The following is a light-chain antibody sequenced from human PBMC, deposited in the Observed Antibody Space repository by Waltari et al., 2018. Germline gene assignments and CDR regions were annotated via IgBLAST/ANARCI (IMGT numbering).Light chain of an antibody. Sequence: QSALTQPASVSGSPGQSITISCTGTSSDIGNYNFFVSWYQHRPGEAPKLIIYEGNVRPSGVSGRFSGSKSGNAASRTIAGLQAEDEADYYGCSYGVRVFFGGGTKLTVL. CDR3: CSYGVRVF. CDR2: EGN. J-gene: IGLJ2*01. CDR1: SSDIGNYNFF. V-gene: IGLV2-23*01.